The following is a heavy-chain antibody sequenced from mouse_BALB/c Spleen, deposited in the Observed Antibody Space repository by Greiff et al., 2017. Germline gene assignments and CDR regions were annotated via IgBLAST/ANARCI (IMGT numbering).Heavy chain of an antibody. CDR1: GFTFSSYA. Sequence: EVKLVESGGGLVKPGGSLKLSCAASGFTFSSYAMSWVRQTPEKRLEWVASISSGGSTYYPDSVKGRFTISRDNARNILYLQMSSLRSDDTAMYYCARGGYGSSPSMDYWGQGTSVTVSS. J-gene: IGHJ4*01. D-gene: IGHD1-1*01. V-gene: IGHV5-6-5*01. CDR3: ARGGYGSSPSMDY. CDR2: ISSGGST.